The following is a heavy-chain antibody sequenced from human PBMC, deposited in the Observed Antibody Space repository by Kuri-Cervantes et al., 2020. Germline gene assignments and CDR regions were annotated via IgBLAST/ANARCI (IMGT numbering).Heavy chain of an antibody. Sequence: ASVKVSCKASGYTFTSYYMHWVRQAPGQGLEWMGIINPSGGSTSYAQKFQGRVTMTRDTSTSTVYMELSSLRSEDTAVYYCARGPYHYGSGSYYYRFDPWGQGTLVTVSS. CDR3: ARGPYHYGSGSYYYRFDP. D-gene: IGHD3-10*01. CDR1: GYTFTSYY. V-gene: IGHV1-46*01. CDR2: INPSGGST. J-gene: IGHJ5*02.